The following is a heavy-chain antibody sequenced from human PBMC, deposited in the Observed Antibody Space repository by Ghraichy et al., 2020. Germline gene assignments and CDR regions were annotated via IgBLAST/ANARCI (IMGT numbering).Heavy chain of an antibody. CDR1: GGTFSSYA. V-gene: IGHV1-69*13. CDR2: IIPIFGTA. CDR3: ARWHYYYYYMDV. J-gene: IGHJ6*03. Sequence: SVKVSCKASGGTFSSYAISWVRQAPGQGFEWMGGIIPIFGTANYAQKFQGRVTITADESTSTAYMELSSLRSEDTAVYYCARWHYYYYYMDVWGKGTTVTVSS.